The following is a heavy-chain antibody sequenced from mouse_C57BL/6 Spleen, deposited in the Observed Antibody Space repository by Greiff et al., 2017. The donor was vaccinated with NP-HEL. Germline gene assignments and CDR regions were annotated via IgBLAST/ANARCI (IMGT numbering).Heavy chain of an antibody. CDR1: GYTFTSYW. J-gene: IGHJ3*01. V-gene: IGHV1-74*01. CDR2: IHPSDSDT. D-gene: IGHD3-2*02. CDR3: AIDSSGYVGFAY. Sequence: QVQLKQPGAELVKPGASVKVSCKASGYTFTSYWMHWVKQRPGQGLEWIGRIHPSDSDTNYNQKFKGKATLTVDKSSSTAYMQLSSLTSEDSAVYYCAIDSSGYVGFAYWGQGTLVTVSA.